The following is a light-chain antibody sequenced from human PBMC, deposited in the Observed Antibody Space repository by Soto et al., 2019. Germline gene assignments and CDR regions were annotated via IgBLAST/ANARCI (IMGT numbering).Light chain of an antibody. CDR3: QQYGSSPPTWT. CDR1: QRVSSH. J-gene: IGKJ1*01. Sequence: ETVMTQSPVTLSVSPGDTATLSCRASQRVSSHLAWYQQKPGQAPRLLIYAASTRATGIPVRFSGSGSGTDFTLTISRLEPEDFAVYYCQQYGSSPPTWTFGQGTKVDIK. CDR2: AAS. V-gene: IGKV3-20*01.